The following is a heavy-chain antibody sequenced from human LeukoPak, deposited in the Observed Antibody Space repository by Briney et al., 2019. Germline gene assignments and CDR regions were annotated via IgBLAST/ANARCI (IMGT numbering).Heavy chain of an antibody. V-gene: IGHV3-21*01. J-gene: IGHJ4*02. Sequence: GGSLRLSCAASGFTFSSYSMNWLPQAPGKGLEWVSSISSSSSYIYYADSVKGRFTISRDNAKNSLYLQMNSLRAEDTAVYYCARDDGATVTTNNVDYWGQGTLVTVSS. D-gene: IGHD4-17*01. CDR2: ISSSSSYI. CDR3: ARDDGATVTTNNVDY. CDR1: GFTFSSYS.